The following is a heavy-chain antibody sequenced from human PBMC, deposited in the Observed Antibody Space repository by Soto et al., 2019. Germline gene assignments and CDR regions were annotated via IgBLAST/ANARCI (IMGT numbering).Heavy chain of an antibody. CDR2: IKQDGREK. J-gene: IGHJ4*02. V-gene: IGHV3-7*04. CDR3: AREVY. Sequence: GGSLRLSCEASVFTFGSYSMSWARQAPGKGLEWVATIKQDGREKYYVDSVKGRFTILRDNAKNSLYLQMNSLRAEDTAVYYCAREVYWGQGTLVTVSS. CDR1: VFTFGSYS.